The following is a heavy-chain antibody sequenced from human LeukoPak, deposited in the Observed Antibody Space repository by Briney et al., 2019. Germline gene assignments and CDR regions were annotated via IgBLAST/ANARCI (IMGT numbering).Heavy chain of an antibody. V-gene: IGHV3-48*01. CDR1: GFSFSSYS. D-gene: IGHD1-1*01. Sequence: GVLRLSCAASGFSFSSYSMNWVRQAPGKGLEWVSYISSSTIYYADSVKGRFTISRDNAKLYLQMNSLRAEDTAVYYCARCTTGRTFGSLREIKRSREIDYWGQGTLVTVSS. J-gene: IGHJ4*02. CDR3: ARCTTGRTFGSLREIKRSREIDY. CDR2: ISSSTI.